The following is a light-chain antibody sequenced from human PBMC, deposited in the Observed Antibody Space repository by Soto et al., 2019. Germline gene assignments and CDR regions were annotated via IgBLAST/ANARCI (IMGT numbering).Light chain of an antibody. CDR2: DAS. V-gene: IGKV1-5*01. Sequence: DIQMTQSPSTLSASVGDRVSITCRASQRINCWLAWYQQRPGKAPNLLIYDASTLESGVPSRFSGNGSGTEFTLTISSQQPDDYATCYYQPYSGYSTFGHAARVDIK. CDR3: QPYSGYST. CDR1: QRINCW. J-gene: IGKJ1*01.